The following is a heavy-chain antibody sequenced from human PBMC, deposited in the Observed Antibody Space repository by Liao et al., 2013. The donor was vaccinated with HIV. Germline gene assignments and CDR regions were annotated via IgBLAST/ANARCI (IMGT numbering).Heavy chain of an antibody. V-gene: IGHV4-59*01. J-gene: IGHJ3*02. CDR2: IYYSGST. CDR3: ASAAGYDVFKI. D-gene: IGHD6-19*01. Sequence: QVQLQESGPGLVKPSETLSLTCTVSGDSISSYYWTWIRQPPGKGLEWIGYIYYSGSTNYNPSLKSRVTISVDTSKNQFSLKLSSVTAADTAVYYCASAAGYDVFKIWGQGTKVTVSS. CDR1: GDSISSYY.